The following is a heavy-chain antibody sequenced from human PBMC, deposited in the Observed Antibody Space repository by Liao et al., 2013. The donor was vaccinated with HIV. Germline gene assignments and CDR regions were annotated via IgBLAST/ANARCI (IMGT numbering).Heavy chain of an antibody. Sequence: QVQLQQWGAGLLKPSETLSLTCAVYGGSLSGYYWSWIRQPPGKGLEWIGDINHSGSSNYNPSLKSRVTISVDTSKNQFSLKLSSVTAADTAVYYCARANMITFGGVRFAAFDIWGQGTMVSVSS. CDR3: ARANMITFGGVRFAAFDI. CDR1: GGSLSGYY. V-gene: IGHV4-34*01. D-gene: IGHD3-16*01. J-gene: IGHJ3*02. CDR2: INHSGSS.